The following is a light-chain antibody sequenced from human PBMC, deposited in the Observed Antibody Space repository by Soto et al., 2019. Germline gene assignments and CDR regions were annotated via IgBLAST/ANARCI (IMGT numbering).Light chain of an antibody. J-gene: IGKJ1*01. CDR3: LQHNSYPPWT. V-gene: IGKV1-17*01. CDR2: AAS. CDR1: HGISND. Sequence: IQMTQSPSSLSASVGDRVAITCRASHGISNDLGWYQQKPGKAPKRLIYAASSLQSGVPSRFSGNGSGTEFTLTISSLQPEDFATYYCLQHNSYPPWTFGQGTKVDIK.